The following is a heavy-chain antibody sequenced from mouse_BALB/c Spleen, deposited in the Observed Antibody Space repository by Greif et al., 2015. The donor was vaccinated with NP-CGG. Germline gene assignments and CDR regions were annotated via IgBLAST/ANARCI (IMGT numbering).Heavy chain of an antibody. J-gene: IGHJ2*01. Sequence: EVQLVESGGGVVKPGGSLKLSCAASGFTSSSYAMSWVRQTPEKRLEWVATISSGGSYTYYPDSVKGRFTISRDNAKNTLYLQMSSLRSEDTAMYYCARRDWDYWGQGTTLTVSS. CDR2: ISSGGSYT. V-gene: IGHV5-9-3*01. CDR3: ARRDWDY. D-gene: IGHD4-1*01. CDR1: GFTSSSYA.